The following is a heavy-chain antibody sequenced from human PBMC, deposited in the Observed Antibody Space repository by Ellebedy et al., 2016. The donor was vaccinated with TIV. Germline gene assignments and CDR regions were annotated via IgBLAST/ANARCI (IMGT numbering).Heavy chain of an antibody. J-gene: IGHJ4*02. D-gene: IGHD1-1*01. V-gene: IGHV3-7*01. CDR1: GFTFSNNY. CDR2: IKQDGTEK. Sequence: GESLKISCAASGFTFSNNYMSWVRQAPGKGLEWVANIKQDGTEKYYVDSVKGRFTISRDNAKNSLYLQMNSLRAEDTAVYYCAREHMTSTGSPLDYWGQGTLVTVSS. CDR3: AREHMTSTGSPLDY.